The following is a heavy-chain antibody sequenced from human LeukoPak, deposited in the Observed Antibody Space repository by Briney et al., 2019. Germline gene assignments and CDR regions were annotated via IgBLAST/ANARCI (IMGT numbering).Heavy chain of an antibody. V-gene: IGHV5-51*01. CDR2: IYPDDSDT. CDR1: GYTFSSHW. Sequence: PGESLKISCKGSGYTFSSHWIAWVRQMPGKGLDWMGIIYPDDSDTRYSPSFQGQVTISADKSISTAYLQWGSLKASDTATYYCAIIYADSRAFDYWGQGTLVTVSS. CDR3: AIIYADSRAFDY. D-gene: IGHD4-17*01. J-gene: IGHJ4*02.